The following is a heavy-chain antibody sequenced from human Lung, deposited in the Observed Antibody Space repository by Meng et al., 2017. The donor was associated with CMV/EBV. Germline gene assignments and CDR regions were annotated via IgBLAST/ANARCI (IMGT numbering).Heavy chain of an antibody. CDR1: GFPFRSYA. J-gene: IGHJ5*02. Sequence: GEXXTISCAASGFPFRSYAMSWVRQAPGKGLEWVSSISGSVGNTYYADSVKGRFTISRDNSGDTLYMQMSSLRAEDTAVYYCAREEAMVGYYTNWFDAWGQGALVTVSS. CDR3: AREEAMVGYYTNWFDA. D-gene: IGHD5-18*01. V-gene: IGHV3-23*01. CDR2: ISGSVGNT.